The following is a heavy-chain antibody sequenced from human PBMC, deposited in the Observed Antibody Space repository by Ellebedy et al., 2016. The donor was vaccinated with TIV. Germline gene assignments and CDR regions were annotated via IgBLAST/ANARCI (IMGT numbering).Heavy chain of an antibody. D-gene: IGHD6-19*01. CDR1: GGSIGSYY. CDR3: ARVIAVAGTYYYGMDV. J-gene: IGHJ6*02. V-gene: IGHV4-59*01. Sequence: SETLSLTCTLSGGSIGSYYWSWIRQPPGKGLEWIGYIYYSGSTNYNPSLKSRVTISVDTSKNQFSLKLSSVTAADTAVYYCARVIAVAGTYYYGMDVWGQGTTVTVSS. CDR2: IYYSGST.